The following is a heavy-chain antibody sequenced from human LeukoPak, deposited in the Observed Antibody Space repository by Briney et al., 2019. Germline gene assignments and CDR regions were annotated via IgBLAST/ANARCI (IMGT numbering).Heavy chain of an antibody. J-gene: IGHJ4*02. V-gene: IGHV3-23*01. CDR2: ISGSGGST. Sequence: GGSLRLSCAASGFTFSSYAMSWVRQAPGKGLEWVSAISGSGGSTYYADSVKGRFTISRDNSKNTLYLQMNSLRAEDTAVYYCAKFDVREWLVRYYFDYWGQGTLVTVSS. CDR3: AKFDVREWLVRYYFDY. D-gene: IGHD6-19*01. CDR1: GFTFSSYA.